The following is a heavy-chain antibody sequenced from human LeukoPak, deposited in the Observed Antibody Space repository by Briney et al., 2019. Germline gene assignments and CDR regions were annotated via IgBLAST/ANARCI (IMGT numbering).Heavy chain of an antibody. V-gene: IGHV4-39*01. J-gene: IGHJ4*02. Sequence: SETLSLTCIVSGDSISNGHYYWGWLRQPPGKGLEWLATISSRGSTFYNPSLKSRVTISVDTSKNQISLNLSSVTASDTSLYYCARLNPLEHLFSFYFDSWGQGILATVSS. CDR3: ARLNPLEHLFSFYFDS. D-gene: IGHD3-3*01. CDR2: ISSRGST. CDR1: GDSISNGHYY.